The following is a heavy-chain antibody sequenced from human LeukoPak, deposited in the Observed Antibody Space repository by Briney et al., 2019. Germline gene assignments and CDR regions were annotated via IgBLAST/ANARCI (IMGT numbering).Heavy chain of an antibody. D-gene: IGHD3-22*01. V-gene: IGHV1-2*02. CDR1: GYTFTGYY. CDR3: ARLLNPYDPQEKDY. Sequence: ASVKVSCKASGYTFTGYYMHWVRQAPGQGLEWMGWINPNSGGTNYAQKFQGRVTMTRDTSISTAYMELSRLRSDDTAVYYCARLLNPYDPQEKDYWGQGTLVTVSS. J-gene: IGHJ4*02. CDR2: INPNSGGT.